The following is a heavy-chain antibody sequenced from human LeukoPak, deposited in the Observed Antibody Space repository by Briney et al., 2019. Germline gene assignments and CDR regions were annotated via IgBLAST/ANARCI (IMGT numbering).Heavy chain of an antibody. J-gene: IGHJ5*02. D-gene: IGHD3-16*01. Sequence: SETLSLTCTVSGDSISNSYWSWIRQPAGKGLEWIGHIYNSGNTNYNPSFKSRVTMSLDTSKNHLSVMLSSVTAAGTAMYYCARLGAKDYFDLWRQASLVSV. CDR1: GDSISNSY. CDR3: ARLGAKDYFDL. CDR2: IYNSGNT. V-gene: IGHV4-4*07.